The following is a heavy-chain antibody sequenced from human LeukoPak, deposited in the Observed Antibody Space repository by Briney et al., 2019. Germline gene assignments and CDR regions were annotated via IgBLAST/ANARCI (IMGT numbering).Heavy chain of an antibody. CDR3: ARDEAYCGGDCMGY. J-gene: IGHJ4*02. V-gene: IGHV3-48*02. CDR1: GFTFSSYS. D-gene: IGHD2-21*02. CDR2: ISSSSSPI. Sequence: PGRSLRLSCAASGFTFSSYSMNWVRQAPGKGLEWVSYISSSSSPIYYADSVKGRFTISRDNAKNSLYLQMSSLRDEDTAVYYCARDEAYCGGDCMGYWGQGTLVTVSS.